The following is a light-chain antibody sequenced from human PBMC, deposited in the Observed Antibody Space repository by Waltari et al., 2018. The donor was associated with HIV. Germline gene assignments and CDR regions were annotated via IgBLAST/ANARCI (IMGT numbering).Light chain of an antibody. J-gene: IGKJ1*01. CDR3: QQGYNTPPWT. Sequence: DIQMTQSPSSTSASVGDRVTITCRASQNIDRYLNWYQQKPGKAPELLIHTASSLQGGVPSRFSGSGSGTEFTLTISSLQPEDLATYYCQQGYNTPPWTFAPGTKVEFK. CDR2: TAS. V-gene: IGKV1-39*01. CDR1: QNIDRY.